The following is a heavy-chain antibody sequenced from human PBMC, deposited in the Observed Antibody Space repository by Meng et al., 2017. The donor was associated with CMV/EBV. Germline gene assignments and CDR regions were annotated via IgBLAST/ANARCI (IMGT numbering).Heavy chain of an antibody. CDR2: IYWNDDK. Sequence: SGPTLVKPTQTLTLTCTFSGFSLSTSGVGVGWIRQPPGKALEWLALIYWNDDKRYSPSLKSRLTITKDTSKNQVVLTMTNMDPVDTATYYCAHSPLLFSLWGGTFDPWGQGTLVTVFS. CDR3: AHSPLLFSLWGGTFDP. J-gene: IGHJ5*02. CDR1: GFSLSTSGVG. D-gene: IGHD3-10*02. V-gene: IGHV2-5*01.